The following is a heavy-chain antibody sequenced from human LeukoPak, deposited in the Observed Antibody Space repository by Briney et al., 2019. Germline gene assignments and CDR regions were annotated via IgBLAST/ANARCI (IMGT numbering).Heavy chain of an antibody. V-gene: IGHV4-59*01. J-gene: IGHJ4*02. Sequence: SETLSLTCTVSGGSISSYYWSWIRQPPGKALEWIGYISYSGSTNYNPSLKSRVTISVDTSKNQFSLKLTSVTAADTAMYHCARERVDYYDSRGYEFDYWGQGTLVTVSS. CDR2: ISYSGST. CDR1: GGSISSYY. D-gene: IGHD3-22*01. CDR3: ARERVDYYDSRGYEFDY.